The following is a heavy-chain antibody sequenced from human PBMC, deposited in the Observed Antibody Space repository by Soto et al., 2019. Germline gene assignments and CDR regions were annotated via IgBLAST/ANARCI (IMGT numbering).Heavy chain of an antibody. CDR3: ARDRGPSSGYYPYWFDP. Sequence: PSETLSLTCTVSGCSISTYYWSWIRQPPGKGLEWIGYVYYTGSTYYNPSLKSRVTISVDTSKNQFSLKLSSLRSEDTAVYYCARDRGPSSGYYPYWFDPWGQGTLVTVSS. CDR1: GCSISTYY. V-gene: IGHV4-59*01. J-gene: IGHJ5*02. CDR2: VYYTGST. D-gene: IGHD3-22*01.